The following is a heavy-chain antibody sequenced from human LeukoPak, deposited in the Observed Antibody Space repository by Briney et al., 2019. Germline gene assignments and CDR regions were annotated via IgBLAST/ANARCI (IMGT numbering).Heavy chain of an antibody. D-gene: IGHD2-2*01. CDR2: IWYDGSNK. V-gene: IGHV3-33*06. CDR3: AKESGYCSSTSCFADAFDI. CDR1: GFTFSSYG. J-gene: IGHJ3*02. Sequence: GGSLRLSCAASGFTFSSYGMHWVRQALGKGLEWVAVIWYDGSNKYYADSVKGRLTISRDNSKNTLYLQMNSLRAEDTAVYYCAKESGYCSSTSCFADAFDIWGQGTMVTVSS.